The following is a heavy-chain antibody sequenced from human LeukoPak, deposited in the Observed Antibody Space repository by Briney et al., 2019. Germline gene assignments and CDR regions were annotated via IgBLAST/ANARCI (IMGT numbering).Heavy chain of an antibody. CDR1: GYTFNKYG. V-gene: IGHV1-18*01. CDR2: SSTYNGDR. J-gene: IGHJ3*02. CDR3: ARDRSGSLVAFDI. D-gene: IGHD3-10*01. Sequence: ASVKVSCKASGYTFNKYGTSWLRQAPGQGLEWMGWSSTYNGDRKSAQKLQGRVTMTTDTPTSTAYMELGSLRSDDTAMYYCARDRSGSLVAFDIWGQGTMVTVSP.